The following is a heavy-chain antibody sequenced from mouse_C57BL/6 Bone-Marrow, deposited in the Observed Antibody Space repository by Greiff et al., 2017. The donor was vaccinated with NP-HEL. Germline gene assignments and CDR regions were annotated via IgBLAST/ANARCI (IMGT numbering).Heavy chain of an antibody. J-gene: IGHJ4*01. Sequence: VQLQQSGAELARPGASVTMSCKASGYTFTSYTMHWVKQRPGQGLEWIGYINPSSGYTTYNQKFKDKATLTADTSSSTSYMQLSSLTAEDSAGYYCARVGLVYGSSFYAMDYWGQGTSVTVSS. V-gene: IGHV1-4*01. CDR1: GYTFTSYT. CDR3: ARVGLVYGSSFYAMDY. D-gene: IGHD1-1*01. CDR2: INPSSGYT.